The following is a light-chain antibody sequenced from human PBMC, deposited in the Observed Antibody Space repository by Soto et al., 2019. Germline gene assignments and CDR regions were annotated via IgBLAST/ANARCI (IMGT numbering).Light chain of an antibody. CDR3: SSYAGSILYV. J-gene: IGLJ1*01. CDR2: EVS. CDR1: SSDVGGYNY. V-gene: IGLV2-8*01. Sequence: QSVLAQPPSPSGSPGQSVTISCPGTSSDVGGYNYVSWYQQHPGKAPKLMIYEVSKRPSGVPDRFSGSKSGNTASLTVSGLQAEDEADYHCSSYAGSILYVFGTGTKVTVL.